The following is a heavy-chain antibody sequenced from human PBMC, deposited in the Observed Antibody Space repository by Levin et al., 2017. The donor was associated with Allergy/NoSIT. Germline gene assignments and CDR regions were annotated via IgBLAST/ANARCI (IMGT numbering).Heavy chain of an antibody. Sequence: SETLSLACTVSGGSITGGSDYWGWIRQPPGKGLEWVGSIYHYIGTTYYNPSLKSRVTISVDTSKNQFSLKLSSVTAADTAVYHCARLTTVITSYWYFDLWGRGTLVTVSS. CDR1: GGSITGGSDY. CDR2: IYHYIGTT. D-gene: IGHD4-23*01. V-gene: IGHV4-39*01. J-gene: IGHJ2*01. CDR3: ARLTTVITSYWYFDL.